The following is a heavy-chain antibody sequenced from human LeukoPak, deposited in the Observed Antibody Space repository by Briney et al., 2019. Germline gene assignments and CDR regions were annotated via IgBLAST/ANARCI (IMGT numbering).Heavy chain of an antibody. CDR2: ILYDGGKT. CDR1: GFIFGGYA. J-gene: IGHJ4*02. CDR3: ARGFNDFWSASQLEY. V-gene: IGHV3-30-3*01. Sequence: PGGSLRLSCAASGFIFGGYAMYWVRQAPGKGLQWLAVILYDGGKTYYADSVEGRSTISRDNYKSPVYLEINSLRCEDTAIYYCARGFNDFWSASQLEYSGQGTLVTAS. D-gene: IGHD3-3*01.